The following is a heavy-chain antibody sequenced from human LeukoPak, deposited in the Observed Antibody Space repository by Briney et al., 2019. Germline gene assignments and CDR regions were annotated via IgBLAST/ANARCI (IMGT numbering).Heavy chain of an antibody. V-gene: IGHV3-21*01. CDR1: GFTFSSYN. CDR2: ITSGSSYI. CDR3: ARDRGGFDY. J-gene: IGHJ4*02. D-gene: IGHD3-10*01. Sequence: SGGSLRLSCAASGFTFSSYNMNWVRQAPGKGLEWVSSITSGSSYIYYADSVKGRFTISRDNAKNSLYLQMNSLRAEDTAVYYCARDRGGFDYWGQGTLVTVSS.